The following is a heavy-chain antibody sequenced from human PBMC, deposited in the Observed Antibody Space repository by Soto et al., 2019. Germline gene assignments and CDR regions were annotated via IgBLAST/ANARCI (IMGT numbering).Heavy chain of an antibody. CDR1: GFTFSSYA. V-gene: IGHV3-23*01. Sequence: GGSLRLSCAASGFTFSSYAMSWVRQAPGKGLEWVSAISGSGGSTYYADSVKGRFTISRDNSKNTLYLQMNSLRAEDTAVYYCAKRKDYNNLPYYYYYMDGWGKGTTVTVAS. CDR3: AKRKDYNNLPYYYYYMDG. J-gene: IGHJ6*03. D-gene: IGHD4-4*01. CDR2: ISGSGGST.